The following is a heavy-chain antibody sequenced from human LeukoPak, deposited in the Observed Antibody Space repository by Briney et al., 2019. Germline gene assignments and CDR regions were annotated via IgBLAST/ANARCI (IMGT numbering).Heavy chain of an antibody. Sequence: SETLSLTCAVSGGSISSGGYSWSWIRQPPGKGLEWIGYIYHSGSTYYNPSLKSRVTISVDRSKNQFSLKLSSVTAADTAVYYCARRVERNYYYYGMDVWGQGTTVTVSS. V-gene: IGHV4-30-2*01. CDR3: ARRVERNYYYYGMDV. CDR1: GGSISSGGYS. CDR2: IYHSGST. J-gene: IGHJ6*02. D-gene: IGHD1-1*01.